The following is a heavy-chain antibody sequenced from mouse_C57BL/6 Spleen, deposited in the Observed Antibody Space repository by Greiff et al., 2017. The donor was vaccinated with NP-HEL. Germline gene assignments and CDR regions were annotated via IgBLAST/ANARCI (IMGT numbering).Heavy chain of an antibody. CDR2: INPSNGGT. CDR1: GYTFTSYW. CDR3: ARCRYYGLCYFDY. Sequence: QVQLQQPGTELVKPGASVKLSCKASGYTFTSYWMHWVKQRPGQGLEWIGNINPSNGGTNYNEKFKSKATLTVDKSSSTAYMQLSSLTSEDSAVFYCARCRYYGLCYFDYWGQGTTLTVSS. J-gene: IGHJ2*01. D-gene: IGHD1-1*01. V-gene: IGHV1-53*01.